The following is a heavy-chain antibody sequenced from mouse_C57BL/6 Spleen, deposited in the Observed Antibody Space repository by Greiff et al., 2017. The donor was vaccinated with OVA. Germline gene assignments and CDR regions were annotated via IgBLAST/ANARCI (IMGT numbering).Heavy chain of an antibody. V-gene: IGHV5-17*01. J-gene: IGHJ3*01. CDR3: ARRGIAD. Sequence: EVKLMESGGGLVKPGGSLKLSCAASGFTFSDYGMHWVRQAPEKGLEWVAYISSGSSTIYYADTVKGRYTISRDNAKNTLFLQMTSLRAEDTAMEYCARRGIADWGQGTLVTVAA. CDR1: GFTFSDYG. CDR2: ISSGSSTI.